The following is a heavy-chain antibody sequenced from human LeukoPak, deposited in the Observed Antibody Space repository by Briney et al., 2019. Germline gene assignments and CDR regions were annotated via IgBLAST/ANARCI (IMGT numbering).Heavy chain of an antibody. D-gene: IGHD1-1*01. J-gene: IGHJ5*02. CDR2: ISHDGNT. Sequence: PSETLSLTCAVYGESFSDYYWSWIRQPPEKGLVWIGQISHDGNTNYNPSLKSRVTLSTDTSKNQFSLRLTSVTTADTAIYYCARRRDWNDVLDPWGQGTPVTVSS. V-gene: IGHV4-34*01. CDR3: ARRRDWNDVLDP. CDR1: GESFSDYY.